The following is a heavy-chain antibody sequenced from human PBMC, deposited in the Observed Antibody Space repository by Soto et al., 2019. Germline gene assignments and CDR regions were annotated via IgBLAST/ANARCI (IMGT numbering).Heavy chain of an antibody. V-gene: IGHV3-23*01. D-gene: IGHD3-10*01. CDR2: VSAGGDMT. J-gene: IGHJ6*02. CDR3: ARGDRGGSGSPASYYYSGLEV. Sequence: DVQVLESGGDLVQPGGSLRLSCAASGFTFSSYAMSWVRQAPGKGLEWVSSVSAGGDMTYYSDSVKGRFTISRDHSNNALFLQMNSLRLEDTALCYCARGDRGGSGSPASYYYSGLEVWGPANRVTVS. CDR1: GFTFSSYA.